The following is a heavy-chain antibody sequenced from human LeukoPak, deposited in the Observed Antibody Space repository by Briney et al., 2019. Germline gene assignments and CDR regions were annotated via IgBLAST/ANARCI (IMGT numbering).Heavy chain of an antibody. CDR3: ARCGSDRVFDY. CDR2: IYCSGST. D-gene: IGHD1-14*01. Sequence: SQTLSLTCTVSGGPISSGGYYWSWIRQHPGKGLEWIGYIYCSGSTYYNPSLKSRVTISVDTSKNQFSLKLSSVTAADTAVYYCARCGSDRVFDYWGQGTLVTVSS. CDR1: GGPISSGGYY. J-gene: IGHJ4*02. V-gene: IGHV4-31*03.